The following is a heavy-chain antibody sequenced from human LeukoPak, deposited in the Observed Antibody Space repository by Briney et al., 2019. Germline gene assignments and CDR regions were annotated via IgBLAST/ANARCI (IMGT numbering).Heavy chain of an antibody. J-gene: IGHJ4*02. CDR1: GGSISSYY. CDR3: ARVTTRSYDY. D-gene: IGHD1-14*01. V-gene: IGHV3-11*01. Sequence: LSLTCTVSGGSISSYYWSWIRQAPGKGLEWVSYISSSGSTIYYADSVKGRFTISRDNAKNSLYLQMNSLRAEDTAVYYCARVTTRSYDYWGQGTLVTVSS. CDR2: ISSSGSTI.